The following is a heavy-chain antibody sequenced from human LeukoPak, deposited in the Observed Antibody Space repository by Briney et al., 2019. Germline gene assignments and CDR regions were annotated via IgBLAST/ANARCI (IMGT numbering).Heavy chain of an antibody. Sequence: GSLRLSCAASGFTFSTYWLHWVRQAPGKGLVWVSRINSDGSSTSYADSVKGRFTMSRDNAKNTVYLQMNSLRAEDTAVYYCAKVGTFYGALYYFDYWGQGTLVTVSS. CDR2: INSDGSST. V-gene: IGHV3-74*01. J-gene: IGHJ4*02. CDR3: AKVGTFYGALYYFDY. D-gene: IGHD4-17*01. CDR1: GFTFSTYW.